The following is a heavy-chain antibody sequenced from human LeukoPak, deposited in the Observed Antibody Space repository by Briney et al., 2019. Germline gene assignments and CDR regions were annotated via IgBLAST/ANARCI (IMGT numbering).Heavy chain of an antibody. CDR2: ISSSGSTI. CDR1: GLTFSSYE. J-gene: IGHJ4*02. CDR3: ARARDGYSYYFDY. D-gene: IGHD5-24*01. Sequence: PGGSLRLSCAASGLTFSSYEMNWVRQAPGKGLEWVSYISSSGSTIYYADSVKGRFTISRDNAKNSLYLQMNSLRAEDTAVYYCARARDGYSYYFDYWGQGTLVTVSS. V-gene: IGHV3-48*03.